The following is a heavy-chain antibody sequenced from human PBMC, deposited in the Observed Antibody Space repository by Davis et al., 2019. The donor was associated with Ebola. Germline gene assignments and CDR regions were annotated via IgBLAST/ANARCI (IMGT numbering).Heavy chain of an antibody. V-gene: IGHV3-23*01. CDR2: ISGSGGST. Sequence: GGSLRLSCAASGFTFSSYAMSWVRQAPGKGLEWVSAISGSGGSTYYADSVKGRFTISRDNSKNTLYLQMNSLRAEDTAVYYCAKDPSHSSGWYYYGMDVWGQGTTVTVSS. D-gene: IGHD6-19*01. CDR3: AKDPSHSSGWYYYGMDV. CDR1: GFTFSSYA. J-gene: IGHJ6*02.